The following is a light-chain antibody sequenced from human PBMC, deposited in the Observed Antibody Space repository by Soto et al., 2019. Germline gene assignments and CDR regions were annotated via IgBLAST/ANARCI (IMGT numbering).Light chain of an antibody. J-gene: IGKJ4*01. Sequence: EIVLTQFPATLSVSPGETVTLSCRASQSVSSYLAWYQQKPGQAPRLLIYGASKKAGGVPDRFGGSGSGTEFTLTISSLQSEDYAVYYCQQYDNWPPRLTFGGGTKVELK. CDR1: QSVSSY. CDR3: QQYDNWPPRLT. CDR2: GAS. V-gene: IGKV3D-15*01.